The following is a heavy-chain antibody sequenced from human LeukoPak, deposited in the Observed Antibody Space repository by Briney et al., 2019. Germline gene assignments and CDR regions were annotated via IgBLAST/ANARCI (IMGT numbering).Heavy chain of an antibody. CDR3: AKRGWLQNSDAFHI. Sequence: GGSLRLSCAASGFTLSSYAMNWVRRAPGKGLEWVSVISESGADTYYADAVKGRFTISRDNSKNTLYLQMNSLRAEDTAIYYCAKRGWLQNSDAFHIWGQGTMVTVSS. V-gene: IGHV3-23*01. CDR2: ISESGADT. D-gene: IGHD5-24*01. J-gene: IGHJ3*02. CDR1: GFTLSSYA.